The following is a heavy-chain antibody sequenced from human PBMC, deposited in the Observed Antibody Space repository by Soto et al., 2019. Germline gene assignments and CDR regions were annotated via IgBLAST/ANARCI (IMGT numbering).Heavy chain of an antibody. CDR3: ARQTFDSSGYFTWGYFDY. J-gene: IGHJ4*02. D-gene: IGHD3-22*01. CDR1: GFTFSSYA. V-gene: IGHV3-30-3*01. CDR2: ISYDGSNK. Sequence: QVQLVASGGGVVQPGRSLRLSCAASGFTFSSYAMHWVRQAPGKGLEWVAVISYDGSNKYYADSVKGRFTISRDNSKNTLYLQMNSLRAEDTAVYYCARQTFDSSGYFTWGYFDYWGQGTLVTVSS.